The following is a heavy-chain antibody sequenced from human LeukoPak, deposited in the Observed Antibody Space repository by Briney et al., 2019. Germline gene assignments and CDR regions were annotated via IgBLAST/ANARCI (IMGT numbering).Heavy chain of an antibody. D-gene: IGHD4-11*01. CDR1: GHTLSELT. CDR2: FDPENDER. CDR3: ATEMTSVVPDY. J-gene: IGHJ4*02. V-gene: IGHV1-24*01. Sequence: VASVKVSCKVSGHTLSELTVYWVRQAPGKGLEWMGGFDPENDERMYARNFRGRVTMTEDTSTDTAYMELSSLRSEDTAVYFCATEMTSVVPDYWGQGTLVTVSS.